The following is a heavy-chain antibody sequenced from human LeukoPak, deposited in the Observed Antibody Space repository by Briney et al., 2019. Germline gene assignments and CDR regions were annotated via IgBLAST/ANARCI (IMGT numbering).Heavy chain of an antibody. D-gene: IGHD3-3*01. CDR3: ARDSLRFLEWPTLDY. J-gene: IGHJ4*02. Sequence: GRSLRLSCAASGLTFSSYAMHWVRQAPGKGLEWVAVISYDGSNKYYADSVKGRFTISRDNSKNTLYLQMNSLRAEDTAVYYCARDSLRFLEWPTLDYWGQGTLVTVSS. V-gene: IGHV3-30*01. CDR1: GLTFSSYA. CDR2: ISYDGSNK.